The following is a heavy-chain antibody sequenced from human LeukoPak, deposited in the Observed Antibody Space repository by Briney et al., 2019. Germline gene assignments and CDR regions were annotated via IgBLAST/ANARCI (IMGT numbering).Heavy chain of an antibody. D-gene: IGHD3-3*01. J-gene: IGHJ4*02. CDR2: IYSGGRT. Sequence: GGSLRLSCAASGFTVSSNYMSWVRQAPGKGLEWVSVIYSGGRTYYADSVKGRFTISRDNSKNTVYLQMNSLRAEDTAVYYCARDEWRGPYYWGEGTLVTVSS. CDR3: ARDEWRGPYY. CDR1: GFTVSSNY. V-gene: IGHV3-53*01.